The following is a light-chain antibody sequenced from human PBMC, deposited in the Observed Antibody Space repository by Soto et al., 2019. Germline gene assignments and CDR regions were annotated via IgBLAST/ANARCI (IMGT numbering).Light chain of an antibody. V-gene: IGKV1-39*01. CDR1: QTIGKY. J-gene: IGKJ3*01. Sequence: DIQMTQSPSSLSATVGDRVTITCRTSQTIGKYLHLYPQQPGKVPQLLIYDASYLPSEVTAMFSGSESGTDFTLNISDRRPEDFATYYFQQSFSSPISFGPGTKVDIQ. CDR2: DAS. CDR3: QQSFSSPIS.